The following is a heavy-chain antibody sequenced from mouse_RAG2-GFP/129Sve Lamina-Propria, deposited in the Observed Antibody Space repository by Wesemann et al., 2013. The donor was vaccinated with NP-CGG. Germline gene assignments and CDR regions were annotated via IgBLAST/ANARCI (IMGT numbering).Heavy chain of an antibody. J-gene: IGHJ4*01. CDR1: GYTFTSYW. Sequence: QVQLQQSGPELVKPGASVKISCKASGYTFTSYWITWVKQRPGQGLEWIGDIYPGSGSTNYNEKFKNKATLTVDTSSSTAYMQLSSLTSEDSAVYYCARRYGNYVDAMDYWGQGTSVTVSS. V-gene: IGHV1-55*01. D-gene: IGHD2-1*01. CDR3: ARRYGNYVDAMDY. CDR2: IYPGSGST.